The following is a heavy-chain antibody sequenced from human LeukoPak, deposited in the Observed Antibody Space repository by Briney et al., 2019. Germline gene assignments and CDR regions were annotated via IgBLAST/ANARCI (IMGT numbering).Heavy chain of an antibody. Sequence: SETLSLTCTVSGGSISGYYWSWIRQPPGKGLEWIGEINHSGSTNYNPSLKSRVTISVDTSKNQFSLKLSSVTAADTAVYYCARSEAFWSGGYSWSNVGAFDIWGQGTMVTVSS. CDR3: ARSEAFWSGGYSWSNVGAFDI. D-gene: IGHD3-3*01. CDR1: GGSISGYY. J-gene: IGHJ3*02. V-gene: IGHV4-34*01. CDR2: INHSGST.